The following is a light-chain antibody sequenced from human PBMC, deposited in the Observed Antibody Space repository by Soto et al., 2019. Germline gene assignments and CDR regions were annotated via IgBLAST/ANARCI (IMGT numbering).Light chain of an antibody. J-gene: IGKJ1*01. CDR2: DAS. V-gene: IGKV1-5*01. CDR1: QSVSTW. CDR3: QNYNGYPWT. Sequence: DIQMTQSPSTLSASVGDRVTITCRASQSVSTWLAWYQQKPGNAPTLLIYDASSLDSGVPSRFSGSGSGTEFTLTISSLQPDDFAAYYCQNYNGYPWTFGLGTKVEI.